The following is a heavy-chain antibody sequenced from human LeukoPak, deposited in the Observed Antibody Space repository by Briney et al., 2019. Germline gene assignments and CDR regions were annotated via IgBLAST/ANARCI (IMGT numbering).Heavy chain of an antibody. J-gene: IGHJ4*02. CDR3: ARDGNDSSGPWDY. V-gene: IGHV3-7*01. CDR2: IKPSGSEK. D-gene: IGHD3-22*01. CDR1: GFTFSSYA. Sequence: GGSLRLSCAASGFTFSSYAMTWVRQAPEKGLEWVANIKPSGSEKHYADSVKGRFTISRDNAKNSLYLQMNSLRAEDTAVYYCARDGNDSSGPWDYWGQGTLVTVSS.